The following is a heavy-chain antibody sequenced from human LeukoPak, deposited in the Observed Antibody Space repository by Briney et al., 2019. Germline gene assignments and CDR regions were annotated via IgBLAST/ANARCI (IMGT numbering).Heavy chain of an antibody. CDR1: GGSISSYY. D-gene: IGHD3-10*02. J-gene: IGHJ4*02. CDR2: IYSSGST. V-gene: IGHV4-59*01. CDR3: ARGSAYGYVRLAEY. Sequence: SETLSLTCTVSGGSISSYYWNWIRQPPGKGLEWIGYIYSSGSTNYNPSLKSRVTISIDTSKNQFSLKLLSVTAADTAVYYCARGSAYGYVRLAEYWGQGTLVPVSS.